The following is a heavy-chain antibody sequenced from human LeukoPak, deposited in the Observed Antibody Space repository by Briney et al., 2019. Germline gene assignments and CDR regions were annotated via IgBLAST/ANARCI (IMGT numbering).Heavy chain of an antibody. Sequence: ASVKVSCKASGYTFTGYYMHWLRQAPGQGLGWMGRINPNSGGTNYAQKFQGRVTMTRDTSISTAYMELSRLRSDDTAVYYCARVDYGDPSTFDYWGQGTLVTVSS. CDR1: GYTFTGYY. V-gene: IGHV1-2*06. CDR2: INPNSGGT. D-gene: IGHD4-17*01. CDR3: ARVDYGDPSTFDY. J-gene: IGHJ4*02.